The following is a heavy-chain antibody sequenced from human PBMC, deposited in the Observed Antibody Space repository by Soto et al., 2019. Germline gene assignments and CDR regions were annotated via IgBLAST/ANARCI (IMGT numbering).Heavy chain of an antibody. V-gene: IGHV1-18*01. Sequence: ASVKVSCKASGYTFTSYGISWVRQAPGQGLEWMGWISAYNGNTNYAQTLQGRVTMTTDTSTSTAYMELRSLRPEDTAVYYCAADVGGYIYGLARHWGPGTPVTAPQ. CDR3: AADVGGYIYGLARH. CDR2: ISAYNGNT. CDR1: GYTFTSYG. D-gene: IGHD4-17*01. J-gene: IGHJ4*02.